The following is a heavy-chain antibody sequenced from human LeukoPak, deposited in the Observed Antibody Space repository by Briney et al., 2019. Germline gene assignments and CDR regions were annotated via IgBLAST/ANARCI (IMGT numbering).Heavy chain of an antibody. D-gene: IGHD5-18*01. Sequence: GESLKISCKGSGYSFTSYWIGWVRQTPGKGLEWMGVIYPDDSRTSYNPSFEGQVTISADKSITTAYLQWSSLKASDTAMYYCACREFYSPWPGPWGQGTLVTVSS. V-gene: IGHV5-51*01. CDR1: GYSFTSYW. CDR3: ACREFYSPWPGP. CDR2: IYPDDSRT. J-gene: IGHJ5*02.